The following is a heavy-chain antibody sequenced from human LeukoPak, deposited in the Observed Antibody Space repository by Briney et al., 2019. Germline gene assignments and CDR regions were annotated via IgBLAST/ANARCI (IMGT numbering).Heavy chain of an antibody. CDR2: IRSKAYGGTT. D-gene: IGHD2-2*02. Sequence: GGSLRLSCTASGFTFGDYAMSWVRQAPGKGLEWVGFIRSKAYGGTTEYAASVKGRFTISRDDSKSIAYLQMNSLKTEDTAVHYCTRGEVYCSSTSCHTGYYYYMDVWGKGTTVTVSS. V-gene: IGHV3-49*04. J-gene: IGHJ6*03. CDR1: GFTFGDYA. CDR3: TRGEVYCSSTSCHTGYYYYMDV.